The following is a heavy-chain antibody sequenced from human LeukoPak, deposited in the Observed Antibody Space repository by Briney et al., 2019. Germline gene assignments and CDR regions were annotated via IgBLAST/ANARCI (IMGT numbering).Heavy chain of an antibody. CDR1: GGSISSGDYY. J-gene: IGHJ3*02. V-gene: IGHV4-30-4*02. D-gene: IGHD4-23*01. CDR3: ARGVVSVTPTFDI. CDR2: IYYRGST. Sequence: SDTLYLTCTVSGGSISSGDYYWRWIRQPPGKDLEWIGYIYYRGSTYYNPSLKSRVTMSVDTSKNQFSLKLSSVTAADTAVYYCARGVVSVTPTFDIWGQGTMVTVSS.